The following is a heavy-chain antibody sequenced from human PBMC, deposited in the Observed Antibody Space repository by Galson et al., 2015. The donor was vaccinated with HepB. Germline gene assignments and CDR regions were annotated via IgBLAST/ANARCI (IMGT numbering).Heavy chain of an antibody. CDR1: GFTFNYHA. Sequence: SLRLSCAASGFTFNYHAMNWVRQAPGKGLEWVASISGSGGSTYYADSVKGRFTVSRDNSLDTVDLQMDSLRVDDTAVYDCAKDYLPYYDRWGSYSDLYYFDYWGQGTLVTVSS. CDR3: AKDYLPYYDRWGSYSDLYYFDY. J-gene: IGHJ4*02. D-gene: IGHD3-22*01. V-gene: IGHV3-23*01. CDR2: ISGSGGST.